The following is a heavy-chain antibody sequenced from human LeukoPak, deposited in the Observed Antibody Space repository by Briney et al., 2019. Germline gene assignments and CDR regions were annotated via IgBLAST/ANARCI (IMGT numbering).Heavy chain of an antibody. CDR3: AREVITAARAFDI. D-gene: IGHD3-10*01. V-gene: IGHV4-59*01. J-gene: IGHJ3*02. Sequence: PSETLSLTCTVSGGSISSYYWSWIRQPPGKGLEWIGYIYYSGSTNYNPSPKSRVTISVDPFKNQFSLKLSSVTAADTAVYYCAREVITAARAFDIWGQGTMVTVSS. CDR1: GGSISSYY. CDR2: IYYSGST.